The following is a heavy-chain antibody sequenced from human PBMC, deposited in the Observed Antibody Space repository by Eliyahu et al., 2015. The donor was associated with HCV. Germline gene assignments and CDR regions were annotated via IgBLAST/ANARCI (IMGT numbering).Heavy chain of an antibody. CDR1: GYTFXXYD. CDR2: MNPNSGNT. J-gene: IGHJ3*02. D-gene: IGHD2-15*01. V-gene: IGHV1-8*01. CDR3: ARSRMGFCTGGSCYFRAFDI. Sequence: QVQLVXSGAEVKKPGDXVKVSCXASGYTFXXYDXXWVRQATGQGLEWMGWMNPNSGNTGHPQKFQGRVTMTRNTSISTAFMELSSLRSDDTAIYYCARSRMGFCTGGSCYFRAFDIWGQGTAVTVSA.